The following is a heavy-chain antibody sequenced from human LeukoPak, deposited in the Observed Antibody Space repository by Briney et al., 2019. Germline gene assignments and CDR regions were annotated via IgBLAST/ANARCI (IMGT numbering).Heavy chain of an antibody. CDR2: MNPNSGNT. Sequence: GASVKVSCKASGYTFTSYDINWVRQATGQGLEWMGWMNPNSGNTGYAQKFQGRVTMTRNTSISTAYMELSSLRSEDTAVYYCARVRQQLVFWKKYNWLDPRGQGTLVTVSS. J-gene: IGHJ5*02. CDR3: ARVRQQLVFWKKYNWLDP. V-gene: IGHV1-8*01. D-gene: IGHD6-13*01. CDR1: GYTFTSYD.